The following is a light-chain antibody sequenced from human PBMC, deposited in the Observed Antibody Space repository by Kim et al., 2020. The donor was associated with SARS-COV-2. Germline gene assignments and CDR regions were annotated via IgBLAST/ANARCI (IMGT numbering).Light chain of an antibody. CDR2: QDS. J-gene: IGLJ2*01. CDR1: KLGDKY. CDR3: QAWDSSTAGV. Sequence: SPGKTASPPCAGDKLGDKYACWYQQKPGQSPVLVIYQDSKRPSGIPERFSGSNSGNTATLTISGTQAMDEADYYCQAWDSSTAGVFGGGTQLTVL. V-gene: IGLV3-1*01.